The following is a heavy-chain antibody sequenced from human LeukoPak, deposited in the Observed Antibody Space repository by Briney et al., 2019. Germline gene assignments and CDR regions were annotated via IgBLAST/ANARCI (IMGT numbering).Heavy chain of an antibody. CDR2: TSSSGTTI. D-gene: IGHD3-10*01. CDR3: TRDSQGSRTYSVDY. V-gene: IGHV3-48*01. Sequence: GGSLRLSCAASGFTFSSYSMNWVRQAPGKGLEWVSYTSSSGTTIYYADSVKGRFTISRDNAKNSLYLQMNSLRAEDTAVYYCTRDSQGSRTYSVDYWGQGTLVTVSS. J-gene: IGHJ4*02. CDR1: GFTFSSYS.